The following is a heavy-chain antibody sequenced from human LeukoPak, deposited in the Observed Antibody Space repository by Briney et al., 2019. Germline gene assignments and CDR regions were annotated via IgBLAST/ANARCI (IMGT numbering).Heavy chain of an antibody. CDR3: AAFILTGNDAFDI. D-gene: IGHD3-9*01. V-gene: IGHV3-53*01. CDR1: GFTVSSNY. Sequence: GGSLRLSCAASGFTVSSNYMSWVRQAPGKGLEWVSVIYSGGSTYYADSVKGRFTISRDNSKNTLYLQMNSLRAEDTAVYYCAAFILTGNDAFDIWGQGTMVTVSS. J-gene: IGHJ3*02. CDR2: IYSGGST.